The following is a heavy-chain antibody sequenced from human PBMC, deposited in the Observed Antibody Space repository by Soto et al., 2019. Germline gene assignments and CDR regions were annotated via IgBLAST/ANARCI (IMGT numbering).Heavy chain of an antibody. J-gene: IGHJ5*02. CDR2: IIPIFGTA. V-gene: IGHV1-69*13. CDR3: ARASVIVGSWFDP. CDR1: GGTFSSYA. Sequence: GASVKVSFKASGGTFSSYAISWVRQAPGQGLEWMGGIIPIFGTANYAQKFQGRVTITADESTSTAYMELSSLRSEDTAVYYCARASVIVGSWFDPWGQGTLVTVSS. D-gene: IGHD3-22*01.